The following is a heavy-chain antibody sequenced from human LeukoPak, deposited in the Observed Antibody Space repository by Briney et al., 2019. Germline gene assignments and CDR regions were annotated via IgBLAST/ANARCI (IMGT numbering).Heavy chain of an antibody. J-gene: IGHJ3*02. Sequence: SETLSLTCTVSGGSISSYYWSWIRQPPGKGLEWIGYIYYSGSTNYNPSLKSRVTISVDTSKNQFSLKLSSVTAADTAVYYCARAPYGVVTAFDIWGQGTMVTVSS. CDR3: ARAPYGVVTAFDI. CDR1: GGSISSYY. D-gene: IGHD2-21*02. CDR2: IYYSGST. V-gene: IGHV4-59*08.